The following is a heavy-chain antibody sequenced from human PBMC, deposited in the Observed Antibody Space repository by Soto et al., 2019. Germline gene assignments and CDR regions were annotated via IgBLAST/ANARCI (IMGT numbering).Heavy chain of an antibody. D-gene: IGHD2-15*01. CDR2: IFYSGST. CDR3: ARHLTYCSAGSCYSDFPYYGMDV. Sequence: SETLSLTCTVSGGSISSSSYYWGWIRQPPGKGLEWIGSIFYSGSTYYNPSLKSRVTISVDTSKNQFSLKLSSVTAADTAVYYCARHLTYCSAGSCYSDFPYYGMDVWGQGTTVTV. CDR1: GGSISSSSYY. J-gene: IGHJ6*02. V-gene: IGHV4-39*01.